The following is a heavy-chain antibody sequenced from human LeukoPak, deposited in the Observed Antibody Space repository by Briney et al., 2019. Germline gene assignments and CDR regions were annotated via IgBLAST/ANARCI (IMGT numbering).Heavy chain of an antibody. J-gene: IGHJ6*03. CDR2: IYYSGST. Sequence: SETLSLTCTVSGGSISSYYWSWLRQPPGKGLEWIGYIYYSGSTNYNPSLKSRVTISVDTSKNQFSLKLSSVTAADTAVYYCARVRGFTYYMDVWGKGTTVTISS. CDR1: GGSISSYY. V-gene: IGHV4-59*01. CDR3: ARVRGFTYYMDV. D-gene: IGHD5-12*01.